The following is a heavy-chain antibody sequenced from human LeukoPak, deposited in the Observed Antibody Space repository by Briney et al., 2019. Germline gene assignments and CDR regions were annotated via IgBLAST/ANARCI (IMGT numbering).Heavy chain of an antibody. CDR1: GGSISSSSYY. V-gene: IGHV4-39*07. CDR3: ARASITMVRGVSFDY. D-gene: IGHD3-10*01. J-gene: IGHJ4*02. Sequence: SETLSLTCTVSGGSISSSSYYWGWIRQPPGKGLEWIGSIYYSGSTYYNPSLKSRVTISVDTSKNQFSLKLSSVTAADTAVYYCARASITMVRGVSFDYWGQGTLVTVSS. CDR2: IYYSGST.